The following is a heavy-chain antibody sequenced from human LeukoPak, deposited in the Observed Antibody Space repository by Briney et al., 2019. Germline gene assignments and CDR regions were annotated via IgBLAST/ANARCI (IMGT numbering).Heavy chain of an antibody. D-gene: IGHD3-10*01. CDR1: GGSFLGYY. CDR2: INDSGGT. V-gene: IGHV4-34*01. J-gene: IGHJ4*02. CDR3: ARRAPYYGSGSYYSLSTPFDY. Sequence: SETLSLTCAVYGGSFLGYYWCWIRQPPGKGVWWIGEINDSGGTNYNPSLKSRVTISVATSKNQFSLKLSSVTAADTAVYYCARRAPYYGSGSYYSLSTPFDYWGQGTLVTVSS.